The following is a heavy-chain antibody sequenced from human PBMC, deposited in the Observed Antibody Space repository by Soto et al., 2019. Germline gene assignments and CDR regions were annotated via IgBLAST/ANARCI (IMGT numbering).Heavy chain of an antibody. Sequence: ASVKVSFKTSGYTLINFGITWVRQAPGQGLEWVGKIRGYNGDTNYAPKLQGRATMTTDTSTSTAYLELRTLRSDDTAVYYCARGRHRNPDYWGQGTLVTVSS. D-gene: IGHD4-4*01. CDR2: IRGYNGDT. J-gene: IGHJ4*02. CDR1: GYTLINFG. CDR3: ARGRHRNPDY. V-gene: IGHV1-18*04.